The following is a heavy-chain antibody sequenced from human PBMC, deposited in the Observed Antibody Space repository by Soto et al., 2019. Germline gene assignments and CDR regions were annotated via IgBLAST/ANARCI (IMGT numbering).Heavy chain of an antibody. CDR3: ARDAAVGLFDY. V-gene: IGHV1-18*01. CDR2: ISTYNGDT. D-gene: IGHD1-26*01. Sequence: GASVKVSCKACGYTFTRSGISWVRQAPGQGLEWMGWISTYNGDTNYAQTFQGRVTMTTDTSTSTAYMELRSLRSDDTAVYYCARDAAVGLFDYWGQGTLVTVSS. CDR1: GYTFTRSG. J-gene: IGHJ4*02.